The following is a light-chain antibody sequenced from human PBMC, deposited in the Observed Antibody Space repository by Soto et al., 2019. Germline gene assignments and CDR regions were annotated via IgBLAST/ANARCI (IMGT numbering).Light chain of an antibody. J-gene: IGKJ1*01. Sequence: DIQMTQSPSSLSASVGDRVTITCPASQSISSYLNWYQQKPGKAPKLLIYAASGLQSGVPSSFSGSGSGTDYTLTISSLQPEDFATYFCQQSYSSPWTFGQGTKVEIK. CDR2: AAS. V-gene: IGKV1-39*01. CDR3: QQSYSSPWT. CDR1: QSISSY.